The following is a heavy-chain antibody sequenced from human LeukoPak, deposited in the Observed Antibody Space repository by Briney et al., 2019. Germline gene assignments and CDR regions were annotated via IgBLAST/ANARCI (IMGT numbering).Heavy chain of an antibody. CDR2: IYATGST. J-gene: IGHJ2*01. CDR1: GGSISSYY. D-gene: IGHD2-2*01. CDR3: ARSGDYCSGDICYAVHLDL. Sequence: SSETLSLTCTVSGGSISSYYWSWIRQPPGKGLEWIGYIYATGSTNYNPSLESRVTISVDTSKNQFSLRLRSVTAADTAVYYCARSGDYCSGDICYAVHLDLWGRGTLVTVSS. V-gene: IGHV4-4*09.